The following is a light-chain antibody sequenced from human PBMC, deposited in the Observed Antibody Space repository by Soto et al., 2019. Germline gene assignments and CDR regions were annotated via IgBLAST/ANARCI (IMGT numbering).Light chain of an antibody. CDR1: SSDVGGYNH. V-gene: IGLV2-11*01. CDR3: CSNAGSYSYV. CDR2: DVS. Sequence: QSALTQPRSVSGSPGQSVTISFTGTSSDVGGYNHLSWYQQHPGKAPKLMIYDVSKRPSVVPDRFSGSKSGNTASLTISGLQAEDEADYYCCSNAGSYSYVFGTGTKLTVL. J-gene: IGLJ1*01.